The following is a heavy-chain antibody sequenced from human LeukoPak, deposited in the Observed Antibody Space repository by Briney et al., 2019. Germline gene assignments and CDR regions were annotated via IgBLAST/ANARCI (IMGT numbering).Heavy chain of an antibody. CDR3: ARTAARRFDY. Sequence: ASVKVSCKASGYTFPSYFMHWVRQAPGQGLEWMGIISPTGGSTTYAQKFQGRVTMTRDTSTSTVYMELSSLRSDDTAVYYCARTAARRFDYWGKGTLVTVSS. D-gene: IGHD6-6*01. CDR2: ISPTGGST. J-gene: IGHJ4*02. CDR1: GYTFPSYF. V-gene: IGHV1-46*01.